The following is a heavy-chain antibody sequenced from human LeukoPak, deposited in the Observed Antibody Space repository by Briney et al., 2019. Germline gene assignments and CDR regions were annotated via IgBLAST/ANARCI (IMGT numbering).Heavy chain of an antibody. D-gene: IGHD1-1*01. Sequence: ASVKVSCKPSGYTFTNHFIHWVRQAPGEGLEWMGRIDPKSGVRNYPQKFQGRVAMTTDTSINTVYMELTSLRSDDTAVYYCARGKYKNAVDYWGQGTRVTVS. CDR1: GYTFTNHF. CDR2: IDPKSGVR. V-gene: IGHV1-2*06. J-gene: IGHJ4*02. CDR3: ARGKYKNAVDY.